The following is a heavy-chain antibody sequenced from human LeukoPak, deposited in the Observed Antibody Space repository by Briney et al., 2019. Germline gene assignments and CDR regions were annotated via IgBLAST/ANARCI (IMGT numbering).Heavy chain of an antibody. V-gene: IGHV4-39*01. CDR1: GGSISSSSYY. CDR2: IYYSGST. J-gene: IGHJ4*02. D-gene: IGHD2-2*01. Sequence: SETLSLTCTVSGGSISSSSYYWGWIRQPPGKGLEWIGSIYYSGSTYYNPSLKSRVTISVDTSKNQFSLKLSSVTAADTAVYYCARHANGQGIVVVPAAIYYWGQGTLVTVSS. CDR3: ARHANGQGIVVVPAAIYY.